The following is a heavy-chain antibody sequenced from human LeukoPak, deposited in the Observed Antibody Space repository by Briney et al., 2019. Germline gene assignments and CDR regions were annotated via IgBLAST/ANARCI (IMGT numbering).Heavy chain of an antibody. CDR1: GYSFTNNA. Sequence: ASVKVSCKASGYSFTNNAVSWVRQAPGQRLEWMGWINPLNGHTDYAQKFQGRVTMTRDTNTGTLYMELRSLRSDDTAVYYCAREGDFGSYPFDYWGQGTLVIVAS. CDR3: AREGDFGSYPFDY. CDR2: INPLNGHT. D-gene: IGHD3-3*01. V-gene: IGHV1-18*04. J-gene: IGHJ4*02.